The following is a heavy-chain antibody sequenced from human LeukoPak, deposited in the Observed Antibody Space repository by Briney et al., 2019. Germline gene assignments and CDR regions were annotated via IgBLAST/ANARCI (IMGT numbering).Heavy chain of an antibody. CDR1: GVSFSWGGSY. V-gene: IGHV4-30-2*06. D-gene: IGHD1-7*01. CDR2: VFFNGDT. CDR3: ARDSRMASRTGTSDS. Sequence: SETLSLTCTMSGVSFSWGGSYWTWIRQSPGRGLEWIGYVFFNGDTYYNSSFKSRVTLSVDKPNKTFSLKLTSVTAADTAVYFCARDSRMASRTGTSDSWGQGMSVIVAS. J-gene: IGHJ4*02.